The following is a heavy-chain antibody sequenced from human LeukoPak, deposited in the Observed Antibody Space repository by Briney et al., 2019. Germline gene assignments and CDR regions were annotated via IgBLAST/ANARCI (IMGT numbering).Heavy chain of an antibody. CDR3: AKDRGTGDYDSSGYLY. CDR1: GFTFSSYG. CDR2: ISYDGSNK. J-gene: IGHJ4*02. V-gene: IGHV3-30*18. D-gene: IGHD3-22*01. Sequence: GGSLRLSCAASGFTFSSYGMHWVRQAPGKGLEWVAVISYDGSNKYYADSVKGRFTISRDNSKNTLYLQMNSLRAEDTAVCYCAKDRGTGDYDSSGYLYWGQGTLVTVSS.